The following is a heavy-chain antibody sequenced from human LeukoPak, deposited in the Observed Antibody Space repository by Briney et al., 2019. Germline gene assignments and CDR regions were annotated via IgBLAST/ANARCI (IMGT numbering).Heavy chain of an antibody. CDR1: GFMFSSYG. CDR2: IRYDGNNK. Sequence: GGSLRLSCAVSGFMFSSYGMHWVRQAPGKGLEWVAFIRYDGNNKHYADSVKGRFTISRDNSKNTLILQMNSLRPEDTAIYYCAKNDGNYCDPWGQGTLVTVSS. CDR3: AKNDGNYCDP. V-gene: IGHV3-30*02. D-gene: IGHD1-26*01. J-gene: IGHJ5*02.